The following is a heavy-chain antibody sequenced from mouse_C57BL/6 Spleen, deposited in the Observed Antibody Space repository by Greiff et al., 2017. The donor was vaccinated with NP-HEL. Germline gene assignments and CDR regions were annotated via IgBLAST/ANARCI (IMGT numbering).Heavy chain of an antibody. D-gene: IGHD1-1*01. CDR2: IDPSDSYT. CDR1: GYTFTSYW. Sequence: QVQLQQPGAELVRPGTSVKLSCKASGYTFTSYWMHWVKQRPGQGLEWIGVIDPSDSYTNYNQKFKGKATLTVDTSSSTAYMQLSSLTSEDSAVYYCARTLDYYGSSPFAYWGQGTLVTVSA. J-gene: IGHJ3*01. CDR3: ARTLDYYGSSPFAY. V-gene: IGHV1-59*01.